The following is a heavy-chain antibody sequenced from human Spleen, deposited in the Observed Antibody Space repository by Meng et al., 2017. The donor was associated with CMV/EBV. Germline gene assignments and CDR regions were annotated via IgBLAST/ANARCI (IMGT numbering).Heavy chain of an antibody. CDR3: ARAHYDILAGYSDYFDY. D-gene: IGHD3-9*01. V-gene: IGHV1-2*02. CDR2: INPNSGAT. J-gene: IGHJ4*02. CDR1: GYTFTGHY. Sequence: ASVKVSCKASGYTFTGHYIHWVRQAPGQGFEWMGWINPNSGATNYARKFQGRVTMTRDTSIITAYMELSSLGSDDTAVYYCARAHYDILAGYSDYFDYWGQGTLVTVSS.